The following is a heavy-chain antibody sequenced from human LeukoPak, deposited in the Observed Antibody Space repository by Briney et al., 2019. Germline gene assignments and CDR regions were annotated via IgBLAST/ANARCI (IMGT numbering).Heavy chain of an antibody. Sequence: GGSLRLSCAASGFTVSSNYMSWVRQAPGKGLEWVSVIYSDGSTYYADSVKGRFTISRDNSKNTLYLQMNSLRPEDTAVYYCAKNSDGFGELFSYYYGMDVWGQGTTVTVSS. CDR2: IYSDGST. D-gene: IGHD3-10*01. CDR1: GFTVSSNY. V-gene: IGHV3-53*01. J-gene: IGHJ6*02. CDR3: AKNSDGFGELFSYYYGMDV.